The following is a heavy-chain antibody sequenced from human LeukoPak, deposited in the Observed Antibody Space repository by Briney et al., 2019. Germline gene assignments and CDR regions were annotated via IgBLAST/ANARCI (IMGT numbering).Heavy chain of an antibody. Sequence: PGGSLRLSCAASGFTFSYYWMSWVRQGPGKGLEWVANIKEDGSEKYYGDSVKGRFTISRDNAKNSLYLQMSNLRAEDTAVYFCARGGGLDVWGQGATVTVSS. D-gene: IGHD3-16*01. J-gene: IGHJ6*02. CDR1: GFTFSYYW. CDR3: ARGGGLDV. V-gene: IGHV3-7*03. CDR2: IKEDGSEK.